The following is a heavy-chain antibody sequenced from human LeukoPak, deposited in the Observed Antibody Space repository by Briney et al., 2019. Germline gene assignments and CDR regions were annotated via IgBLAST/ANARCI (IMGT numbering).Heavy chain of an antibody. V-gene: IGHV3-30*02. D-gene: IGHD3-22*01. CDR1: GFTFGSYG. CDR2: IRYDGSNK. J-gene: IGHJ5*02. CDR3: AKDPYYYDSSGYFGWFDP. Sequence: GGSLRLSCAASGFTFGSYGMHWVRQAPGKGLEWVAFIRYDGSNKYYADSVKGRFTISRDNSKNTLYLQMNSLRAEDTAVYYCAKDPYYYDSSGYFGWFDPWGQGTLVTVSS.